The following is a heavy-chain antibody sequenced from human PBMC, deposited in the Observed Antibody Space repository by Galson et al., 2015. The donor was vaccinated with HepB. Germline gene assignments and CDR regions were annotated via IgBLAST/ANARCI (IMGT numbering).Heavy chain of an antibody. CDR1: GFTFTDYY. CDR2: IADSGVT. J-gene: IGHJ4*02. CDR3: ARERITIVDY. Sequence: SVKVSCKASGFTFTDYYMHWVRQAPGHGLEWMGWIADSGVTKYAQKFQGRVTMTRDTSISTAYMELTSLTFDDTAIYYCARERITIVDYWGQGTLVTVSS. V-gene: IGHV1-2*02. D-gene: IGHD2-21*01.